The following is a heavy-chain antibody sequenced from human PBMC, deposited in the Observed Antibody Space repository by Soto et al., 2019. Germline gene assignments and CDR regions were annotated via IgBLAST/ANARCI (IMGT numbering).Heavy chain of an antibody. CDR1: GGSFSGYY. Sequence: SETLSLTCAVYGGSFSGYYWSWIRQPPGKGLEWIGEINHSGSTNYNPSLKSRVTISVDTSKNQFSLKLSSVTAADTAVYYCARVPGYYGSGSYYNPTGPNAYYYYYMDVWGKGTTVTVSS. V-gene: IGHV4-34*01. CDR3: ARVPGYYGSGSYYNPTGPNAYYYYYMDV. D-gene: IGHD3-10*01. J-gene: IGHJ6*03. CDR2: INHSGST.